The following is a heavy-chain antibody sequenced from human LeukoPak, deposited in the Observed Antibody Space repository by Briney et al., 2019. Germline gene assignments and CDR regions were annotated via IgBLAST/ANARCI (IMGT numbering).Heavy chain of an antibody. J-gene: IGHJ5*02. Sequence: SETLSLTCTVSGGSISSSSYYWGWIRQPPGKGLEWIGEIYHSGSTNYNPSLKSRVTISVDKSKNQFSLKLSSVTAADTAVYYCARDPRRFGDPNWFDPWGQGTLVTVSS. CDR3: ARDPRRFGDPNWFDP. D-gene: IGHD3-10*01. CDR2: IYHSGST. CDR1: GGSISSSSYY. V-gene: IGHV4-39*07.